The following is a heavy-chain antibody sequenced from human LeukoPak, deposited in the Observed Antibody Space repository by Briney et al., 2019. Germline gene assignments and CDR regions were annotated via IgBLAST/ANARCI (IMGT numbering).Heavy chain of an antibody. J-gene: IGHJ3*02. D-gene: IGHD6-6*01. Sequence: APVKVSCKASGYTFTSYGISWVRQAPGQGLEWMGWISAYNGNTNYAQKLQGRVTMTTDTSTSTAYMELRSLRSDDTAVYYCARVSSSYDAFDIWGQGTMVTVSS. V-gene: IGHV1-18*01. CDR3: ARVSSSYDAFDI. CDR2: ISAYNGNT. CDR1: GYTFTSYG.